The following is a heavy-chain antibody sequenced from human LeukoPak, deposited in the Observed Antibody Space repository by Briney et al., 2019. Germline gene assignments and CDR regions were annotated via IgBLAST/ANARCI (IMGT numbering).Heavy chain of an antibody. J-gene: IGHJ6*03. CDR2: IKSKTDGGTT. V-gene: IGHV3-15*01. D-gene: IGHD3-3*01. CDR3: TTLVSFDFWSALISPANYHYMDV. CDR1: GFTFNIAW. Sequence: PGGSLRLSCAASGFTFNIAWMSWVRQVPGKGLEWIGQIKSKTDGGTTDYAAPVKDRFIISRDDSKNTLSLQMNSLKTEDTAVYYCTTLVSFDFWSALISPANYHYMDVWGRGTTVTVSS.